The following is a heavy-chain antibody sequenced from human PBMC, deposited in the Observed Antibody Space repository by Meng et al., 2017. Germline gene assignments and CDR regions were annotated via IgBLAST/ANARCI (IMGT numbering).Heavy chain of an antibody. CDR3: ARDGRGGDY. CDR2: ISSSSSYI. V-gene: IGHV3-21*01. CDR1: GFTFSSYS. J-gene: IGHJ4*02. Sequence: ETLSLSCAASGFTFSSYSMNWVRQAPGKGLEWVSSISSSSSYIYYADSVKGRFTISRDNAKNSLYLQMNSLRAEDTAVYYCARDGRGGDYWGQGTLVTVSS. D-gene: IGHD3-10*01.